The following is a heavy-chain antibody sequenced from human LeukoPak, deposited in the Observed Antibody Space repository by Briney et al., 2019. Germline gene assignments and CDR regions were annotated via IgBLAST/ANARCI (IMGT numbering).Heavy chain of an antibody. CDR2: INPNSGGT. CDR3: ARGMLGYSYGSDAFDI. CDR1: GYTFTSYY. J-gene: IGHJ3*02. V-gene: IGHV1-2*04. Sequence: ASVKVSCKASGYTFTSYYMHWVRQAPGQGLEWMGWINPNSGGTNYAQKFQGWVTMTRDTSISTAYMELSRLRSDDTAVYYCARGMLGYSYGSDAFDIWGQGTMVTVSS. D-gene: IGHD5-18*01.